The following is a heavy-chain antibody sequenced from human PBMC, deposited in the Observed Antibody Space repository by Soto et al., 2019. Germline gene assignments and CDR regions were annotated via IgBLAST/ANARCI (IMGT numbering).Heavy chain of an antibody. D-gene: IGHD3-3*01. CDR3: LQDWTGNVCPCMDV. J-gene: IGHJ6*02. V-gene: IGHV3-23*01. CDR2: ISSSGETT. CDR1: GFTFSSFA. Sequence: EVQLLESGGGLVQPGGSLRLSCAASGFTFSSFAMTWVRQAPGEGLEWVSSISSSGETTYYSDSVKGRFTISRDITKNMVYLQMTSLRAEDKTVYFCLQDWTGNVCPCMDVWGQGTTVTVSS.